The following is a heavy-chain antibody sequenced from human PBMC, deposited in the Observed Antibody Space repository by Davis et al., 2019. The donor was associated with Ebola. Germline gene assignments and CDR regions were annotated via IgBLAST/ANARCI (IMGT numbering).Heavy chain of an antibody. CDR1: GFTFSTYA. Sequence: GESLKISCATSGFTFSTYAMTWVRQAPGKGLEWVSGITVSGDSSYYADSVKGRFTISRDNSKNTLYLQMNGLRAEDTAVYYCAKRVGYTFDYWGQGTLVTVSS. CDR2: ITVSGDSS. CDR3: AKRVGYTFDY. D-gene: IGHD6-13*01. J-gene: IGHJ4*02. V-gene: IGHV3-23*01.